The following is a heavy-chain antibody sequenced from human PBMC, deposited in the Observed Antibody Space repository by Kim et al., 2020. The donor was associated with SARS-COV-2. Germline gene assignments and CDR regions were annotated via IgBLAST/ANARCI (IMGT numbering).Heavy chain of an antibody. D-gene: IGHD6-19*01. CDR2: ST. Sequence: STSYDQKFQGRVTMTRDTSTSTVYMELSSLRSEDTAVYYCARTSSGWSLYYWGQGTLVTVSS. V-gene: IGHV1-46*01. CDR3: ARTSSGWSLYY. J-gene: IGHJ4*02.